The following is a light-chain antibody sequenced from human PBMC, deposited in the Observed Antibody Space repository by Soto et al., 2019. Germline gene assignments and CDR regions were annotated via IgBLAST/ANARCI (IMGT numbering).Light chain of an antibody. J-gene: IGKJ4*01. Sequence: DIQLTQSPSLLSAYVGDTVTIACRASQAVSSYLAWFQQRPGKAPKLLIYTASTLQSGVPSRFSGSGSGTEFSLTISSLQPEDFATFYCQQLNSDPLTCGGGTKVDIK. CDR2: TAS. V-gene: IGKV1-9*01. CDR3: QQLNSDPLT. CDR1: QAVSSY.